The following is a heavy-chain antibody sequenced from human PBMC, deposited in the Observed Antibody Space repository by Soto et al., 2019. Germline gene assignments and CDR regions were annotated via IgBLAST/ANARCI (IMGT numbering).Heavy chain of an antibody. V-gene: IGHV1-69*13. Sequence: SVKVSCKASGVTFSSYAISWVRQAPGQGLEWMGGIIPIFGTANYAQKFQGRVTITADESTSTAYMELSSLRSEDTAVYYCARTPYIAVADRYYFDYWGQGTLVTVSS. D-gene: IGHD6-19*01. J-gene: IGHJ4*02. CDR1: GVTFSSYA. CDR3: ARTPYIAVADRYYFDY. CDR2: IIPIFGTA.